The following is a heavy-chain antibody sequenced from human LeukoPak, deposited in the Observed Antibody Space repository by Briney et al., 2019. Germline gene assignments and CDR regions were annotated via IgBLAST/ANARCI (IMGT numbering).Heavy chain of an antibody. CDR3: ATDGGPFDN. CDR2: INKDASEK. V-gene: IGHV3-7*01. D-gene: IGHD3-3*01. J-gene: IGHJ4*02. Sequence: GGSLRLSCAGSGFIFSGYWMSWVRQAPAKGLEWVANINKDASEKYYSDSVRGRFTIARDNTKNSVFLQMNRLRGDDTAVYYCATDGGPFDNWGLGTLVTVSS. CDR1: GFIFSGYW.